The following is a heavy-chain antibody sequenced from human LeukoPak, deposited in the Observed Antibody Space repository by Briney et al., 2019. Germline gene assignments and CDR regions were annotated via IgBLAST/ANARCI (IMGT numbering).Heavy chain of an antibody. J-gene: IGHJ4*02. CDR3: ARVPVASKSRPIARGYYFDS. V-gene: IGHV1-46*01. Sequence: GASVKVSCKASGYTFTDYYIHWVRQAPGQGLEWLGIINPSGGATSYPQKFQGRVTMTRDTSTGTVYMELSSLRSDDTAVYYCARVPVASKSRPIARGYYFDSWGQGTLVTVSS. D-gene: IGHD2-15*01. CDR2: INPSGGAT. CDR1: GYTFTDYY.